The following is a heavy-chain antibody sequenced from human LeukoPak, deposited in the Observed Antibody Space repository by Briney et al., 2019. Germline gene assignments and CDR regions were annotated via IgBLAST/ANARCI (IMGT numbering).Heavy chain of an antibody. Sequence: SETLSLTCTVSGGSISSSSYYWGWIRQPPGKGLEWIGSIYYSGSTSYNPSLKSRVTISVDTSKNQFSLKLSSVTAADTAVYYCASDGGSYRNWFDPWGQGTLVTVSS. CDR3: ASDGGSYRNWFDP. CDR1: GGSISSSSYY. V-gene: IGHV4-39*07. J-gene: IGHJ5*02. D-gene: IGHD1-26*01. CDR2: IYYSGST.